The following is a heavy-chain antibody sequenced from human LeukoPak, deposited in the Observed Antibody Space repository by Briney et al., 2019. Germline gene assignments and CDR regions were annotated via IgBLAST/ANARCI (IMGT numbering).Heavy chain of an antibody. CDR2: IYYSGST. CDR3: ARGFYPESCCSGGSCYFPFDY. CDR1: GGSISSHY. Sequence: PSETLSLTCTVSGGSISSHYWSWIRQPPGKGLEWIGYIYYSGSTNYNPSLKSRVTISVDTSKNQFSLKLSSVTAADTAVYYCARGFYPESCCSGGSCYFPFDYWGQGTLVTVSS. V-gene: IGHV4-59*11. D-gene: IGHD2-15*01. J-gene: IGHJ4*02.